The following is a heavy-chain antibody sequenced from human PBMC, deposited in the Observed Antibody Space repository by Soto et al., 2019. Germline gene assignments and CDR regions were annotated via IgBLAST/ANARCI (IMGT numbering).Heavy chain of an antibody. CDR1: GFTFSDYY. V-gene: IGHV3-11*01. CDR3: ARTMVRGVMTLQHYYYMDV. D-gene: IGHD3-10*01. CDR2: ISSSGSTI. J-gene: IGHJ6*03. Sequence: GGSLRLSCAASGFTFSDYYMSWIRQAPGKGLERVSYISSSGSTIYYAVSVKGRFTISRDNAKNSLFLQMNSLRAEDTAVFYFARTMVRGVMTLQHYYYMDVWGKGTTVTVSS.